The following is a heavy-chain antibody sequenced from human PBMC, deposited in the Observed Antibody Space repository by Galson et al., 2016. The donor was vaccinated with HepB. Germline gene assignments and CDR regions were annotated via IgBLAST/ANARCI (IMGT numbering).Heavy chain of an antibody. CDR1: GFSLTTSGVG. Sequence: PALVKPTQTLTLTCTFSGFSLTTSGVGVGWIRQPPGKALEWLALIYWDDHRPYNPSLKSRLTITKDTSKNQVFLTISNMDPVDTATYYCVHRRVLGYTYGRDAFDIWGQGTMVTVSS. D-gene: IGHD5-18*01. J-gene: IGHJ3*02. V-gene: IGHV2-5*02. CDR2: IYWDDHR. CDR3: VHRRVLGYTYGRDAFDI.